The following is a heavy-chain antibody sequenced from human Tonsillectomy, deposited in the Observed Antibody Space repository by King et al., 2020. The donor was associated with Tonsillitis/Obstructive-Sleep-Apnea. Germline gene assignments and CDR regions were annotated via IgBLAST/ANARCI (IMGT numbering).Heavy chain of an antibody. V-gene: IGHV3-64D*06. CDR2: ISSNGGST. CDR3: VKDRGNYDFWSGYYTWDAFDI. Sequence: VQLVESGGGLVQPGGSLRLSCSASGFTFSSYAMHWVRQAPGKGLEYVLAISSNGGSTYYADSVKGSFTISRDNSKNTLYLQMSSLRAEETAVYYCVKDRGNYDFWSGYYTWDAFDIWGQGTMVTVSS. D-gene: IGHD3-3*01. CDR1: GFTFSSYA. J-gene: IGHJ3*02.